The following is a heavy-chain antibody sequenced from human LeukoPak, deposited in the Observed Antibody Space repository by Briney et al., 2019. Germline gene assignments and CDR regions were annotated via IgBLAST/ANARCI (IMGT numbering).Heavy chain of an antibody. CDR2: ISGSGGST. V-gene: IGHV3-23*01. J-gene: IGHJ5*02. CDR1: GFTFSNYA. CDR3: AKDVWNYGSGSYYNA. D-gene: IGHD3-10*01. Sequence: GGSLRLSCAASGFTFSNYAMSWVRQAPGKGLEWVSAISGSGGSTYYADSVKGRFTISRDNSKNTLYLQMNSLRAEDTAVYYCAKDVWNYGSGSYYNAWGQGTLVTVSS.